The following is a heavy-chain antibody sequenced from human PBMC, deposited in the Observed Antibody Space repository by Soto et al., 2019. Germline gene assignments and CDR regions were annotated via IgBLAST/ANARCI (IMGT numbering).Heavy chain of an antibody. D-gene: IGHD2-2*01. CDR1: GFTFSSYA. V-gene: IGHV3-23*01. CDR3: ATEPLIVVVPAARNWFDP. J-gene: IGHJ5*02. Sequence: EVQLLESGGGLVQPGGSLRLSCAAPGFTFSSYAMSWVRQAPGKGLEWVSAISGSGGSTYYADSVKGRFTISRDNSKNTLYLQMNSLRAEDTAVYYCATEPLIVVVPAARNWFDPWGQGTLVTVSS. CDR2: ISGSGGST.